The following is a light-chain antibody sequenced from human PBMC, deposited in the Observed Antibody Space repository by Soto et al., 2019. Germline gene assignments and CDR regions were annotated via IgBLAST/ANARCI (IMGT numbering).Light chain of an antibody. CDR1: RSISTY. CDR2: DAS. V-gene: IGKV3-11*01. J-gene: IGKJ4*01. CDR3: QQYNNWPFT. Sequence: EIVLTQSPATLSLSPGERATLSCRASRSISTYLAWYQQKPGQAPRLLIYDASNRATGIPARFSGSGSGADFTLTLSSLQSEDFAVYYCQQYNNWPFTFGGGTKVDIK.